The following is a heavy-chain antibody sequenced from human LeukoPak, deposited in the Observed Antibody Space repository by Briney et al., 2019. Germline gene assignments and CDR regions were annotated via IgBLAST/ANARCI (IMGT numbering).Heavy chain of an antibody. J-gene: IGHJ6*03. CDR2: ISTSGSSI. CDR3: ARDATTELGTVYMDV. V-gene: IGHV3-48*04. Sequence: GGSLRLSCAASGFTLSSYSMNWVRQAPGKGLEWLSHISTSGSSIHYADSVKGRFTISRDNAKNSLYLQMNSLRVEDTAVYYCARDATTELGTVYMDVWGKGTTVTTSS. CDR1: GFTLSSYS. D-gene: IGHD4-17*01.